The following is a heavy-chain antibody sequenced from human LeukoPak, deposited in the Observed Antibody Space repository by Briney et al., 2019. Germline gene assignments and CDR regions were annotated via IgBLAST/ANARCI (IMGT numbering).Heavy chain of an antibody. CDR1: GFTVSSNY. CDR2: IYSGGGT. V-gene: IGHV3-53*01. J-gene: IGHJ3*02. D-gene: IGHD3-9*01. CDR3: VTSTYYDILTGYYQAFDI. Sequence: PGGSLRLSCAASGFTVSSNYMSWVRQAPGKGLEWVSVIYSGGGTYYADSVKGRFTISRDNSKNTLYLQMNSLRAEDTAVYYCVTSTYYDILTGYYQAFDIWGQGTMVTVSS.